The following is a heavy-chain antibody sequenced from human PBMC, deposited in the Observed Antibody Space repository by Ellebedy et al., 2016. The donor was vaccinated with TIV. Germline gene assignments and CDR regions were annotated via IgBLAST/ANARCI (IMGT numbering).Heavy chain of an antibody. CDR2: ISAYNGNT. J-gene: IGHJ5*02. Sequence: AASVTVSCKASVYTFTSSGISWVRQAPGHGLEWMGWISAYNGNTNYAQNLQGRVTMTTDTSTSTAYMELSSLRSEDTAVYYGARGGRCGGDCSDWFDPWGQGTLVTVSS. CDR1: VYTFTSSG. D-gene: IGHD2-21*02. V-gene: IGHV1-18*04. CDR3: ARGGRCGGDCSDWFDP.